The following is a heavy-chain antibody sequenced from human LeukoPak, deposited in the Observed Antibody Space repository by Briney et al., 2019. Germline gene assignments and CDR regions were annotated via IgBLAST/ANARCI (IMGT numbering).Heavy chain of an antibody. Sequence: SQTLSLTCTVSGGSISSGGYYWRWLRQPPGKGLEWIGYIYYSGSTNYNPSLKSRVTISVDTSKNQFSLKLSSVTAADTAVYYCARGPVKGFDYWGQGTLVTVSS. V-gene: IGHV4-61*08. J-gene: IGHJ4*02. CDR2: IYYSGST. CDR3: ARGPVKGFDY. CDR1: GGSISSGGYY. D-gene: IGHD4-17*01.